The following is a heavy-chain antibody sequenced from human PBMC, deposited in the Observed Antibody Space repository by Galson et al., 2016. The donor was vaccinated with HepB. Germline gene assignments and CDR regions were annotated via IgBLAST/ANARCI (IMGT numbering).Heavy chain of an antibody. Sequence: LRLSCAASRFTFGSYWMSWVRQAPGKGLEWVANIKPDGSEKYYVDSVKGRFTISRDNAKNSLYLQMNSLRAEDTAVYYCARDPFNWRFENFDCWGQGTLVTVSS. D-gene: IGHD1-20*01. CDR3: ARDPFNWRFENFDC. V-gene: IGHV3-7*04. CDR1: RFTFGSYW. CDR2: IKPDGSEK. J-gene: IGHJ4*02.